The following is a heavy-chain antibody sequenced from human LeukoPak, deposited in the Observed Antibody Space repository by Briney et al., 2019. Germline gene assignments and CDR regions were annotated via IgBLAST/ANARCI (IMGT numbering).Heavy chain of an antibody. Sequence: PSETLSLTCTVSGASINSHSHYWGWIRQPPGKGLEWIGSIYYSGSSYNNPSLKSRVTISVDTSKNQFSLKLSSVTAADTAVYYCAREKSSGWYSYPYGMDVWGQGTTVTVSS. CDR1: GASINSHSHY. CDR2: IYYSGSS. D-gene: IGHD6-19*01. CDR3: AREKSSGWYSYPYGMDV. V-gene: IGHV4-39*07. J-gene: IGHJ6*02.